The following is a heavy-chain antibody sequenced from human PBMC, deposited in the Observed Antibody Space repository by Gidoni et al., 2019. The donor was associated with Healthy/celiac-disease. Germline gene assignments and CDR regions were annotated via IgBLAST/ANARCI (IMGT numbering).Heavy chain of an antibody. CDR1: GFTVSSNY. D-gene: IGHD4-17*01. J-gene: IGHJ2*01. CDR3: AREQLTVTTGGGWYFDL. CDR2: IYSGGST. Sequence: EVQLAESGGGLVQPGGSLRLSCAASGFTVSSNYMSWVRQAPGKGLEWVSVIYSGGSTYYADSVKGRFTISRDNSKNTLYLQMNSLRAEDTAVYYCAREQLTVTTGGGWYFDLWGRGTLVTVSS. V-gene: IGHV3-66*01.